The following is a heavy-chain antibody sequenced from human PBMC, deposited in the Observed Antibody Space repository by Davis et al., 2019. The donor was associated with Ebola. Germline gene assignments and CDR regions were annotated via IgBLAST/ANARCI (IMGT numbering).Heavy chain of an antibody. Sequence: MPSETLSLTCAVYGGSFSGYYWSWIRQPPGKGLEWIGEINHSGSTNYNPSLKSRVTISVDTSKNQFSLKLSSVTAADTAVYYCARRGYYYDSSGYSVGGFDYWGQGTLVTVSS. CDR1: GGSFSGYY. J-gene: IGHJ4*02. D-gene: IGHD3-22*01. CDR2: INHSGST. V-gene: IGHV4-34*01. CDR3: ARRGYYYDSSGYSVGGFDY.